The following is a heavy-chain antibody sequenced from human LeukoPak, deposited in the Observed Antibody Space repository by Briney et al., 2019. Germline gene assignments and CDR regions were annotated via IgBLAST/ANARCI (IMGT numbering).Heavy chain of an antibody. Sequence: GGSLSLSCAASGFTFSSYSMNWVRQAPGKGLEWVSSISSSSSYIYYADSVKGRFTISRDNAKNSLYLQMNSLRAEDTAVYFCAREREQWHAFDIWGQGTMVSVSS. CDR3: AREREQWHAFDI. J-gene: IGHJ3*02. D-gene: IGHD6-19*01. CDR1: GFTFSSYS. CDR2: ISSSSSYI. V-gene: IGHV3-21*01.